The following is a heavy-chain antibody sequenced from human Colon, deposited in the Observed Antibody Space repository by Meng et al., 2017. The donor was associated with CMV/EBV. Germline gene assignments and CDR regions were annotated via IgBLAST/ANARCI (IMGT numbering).Heavy chain of an antibody. CDR2: VRANSDAM. CDR3: TKGDWCDS. Sequence: GGSLRLSCTASGFNFSIFAMTWVRQAPGEGLEWVSVVRANSDAMAYADSVRGRFTVARDNSRNTLYLQMNNLRPEDTALYDCTKGDWCDSWGQGTPVTVSS. V-gene: IGHV3-23*01. CDR1: GFNFSIFA. J-gene: IGHJ5*01.